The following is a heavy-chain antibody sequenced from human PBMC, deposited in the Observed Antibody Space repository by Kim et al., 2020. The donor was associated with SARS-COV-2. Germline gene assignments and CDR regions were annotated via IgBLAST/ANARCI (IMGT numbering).Heavy chain of an antibody. V-gene: IGHV3-21*01. CDR2: ISSTSAYI. Sequence: SLRLSCSASGFTFSTYSMNWVRQAPGKGLEWVSSISSTSAYIYYADSVKGRFTISRDNAKDSLYLQMNSLRAEDTAVYYCARNLVPTTKTYGMDVWGQGTTVTVSS. CDR3: ARNLVPTTKTYGMDV. CDR1: GFTFSTYS. D-gene: IGHD2-2*01. J-gene: IGHJ6*02.